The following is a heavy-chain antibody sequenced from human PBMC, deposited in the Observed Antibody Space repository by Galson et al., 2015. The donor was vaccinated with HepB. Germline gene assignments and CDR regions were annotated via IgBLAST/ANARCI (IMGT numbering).Heavy chain of an antibody. Sequence: SLRLSCAASGFIFDDYAMHWVRQAPGKGLEWVSGISWNSGSIGYADSVKGRFTISRDNAKNSLYLQMNSLRAEDTALYYCAKDQIAVAGTAWFDPWGQGTLVTVSS. D-gene: IGHD6-19*01. CDR3: AKDQIAVAGTAWFDP. CDR1: GFIFDDYA. V-gene: IGHV3-9*01. J-gene: IGHJ5*02. CDR2: ISWNSGSI.